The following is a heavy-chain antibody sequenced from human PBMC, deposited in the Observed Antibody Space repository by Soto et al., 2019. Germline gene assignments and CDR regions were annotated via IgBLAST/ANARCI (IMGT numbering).Heavy chain of an antibody. CDR3: ARDTYDTTGYPLDY. Sequence: QVQLVQSGAEVKKPGASVKVSCKASGYTFTGYYMHWVRQAPGQGLEWMGWINPNSGDTNYAQKFQGSVTMTTDTSTSTAYMELRSLTSDETAIYYCARDTYDTTGYPLDYWGQGTLVTVSS. CDR2: INPNSGDT. CDR1: GYTFTGYY. V-gene: IGHV1-2*02. D-gene: IGHD3-22*01. J-gene: IGHJ4*02.